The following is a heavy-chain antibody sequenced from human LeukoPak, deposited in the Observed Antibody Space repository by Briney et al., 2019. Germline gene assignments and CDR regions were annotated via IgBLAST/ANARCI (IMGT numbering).Heavy chain of an antibody. V-gene: IGHV3-23*01. Sequence: GGSLRLSCAASGFTLSDYWMSWVRQAPGKGLEWVSAISGSGGSTYYADSVKGRFTISRDNSKNTLYLQMNSLRAEDTAVYYCAKLAARRLGDYWGQGTLVTVSS. CDR2: ISGSGGST. D-gene: IGHD6-6*01. CDR1: GFTLSDYW. CDR3: AKLAARRLGDY. J-gene: IGHJ4*02.